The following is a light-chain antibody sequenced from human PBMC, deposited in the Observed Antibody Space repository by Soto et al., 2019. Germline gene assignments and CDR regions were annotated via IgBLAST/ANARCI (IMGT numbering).Light chain of an antibody. CDR1: SSDIGGYNY. V-gene: IGLV2-14*01. CDR2: EVS. CDR3: TSFASSNSLI. J-gene: IGLJ2*01. Sequence: QSALTQPASVSGSLGQSITISCTGTSSDIGGYNYVSWYQQHPGKAPKLIIYEVSYRPSGVSNRFSASKSANTASLTISGLQAEDEADYYCTSFASSNSLIFGGGTKLTVL.